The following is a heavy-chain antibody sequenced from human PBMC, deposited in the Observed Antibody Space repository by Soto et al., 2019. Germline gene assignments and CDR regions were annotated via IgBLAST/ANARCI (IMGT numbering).Heavy chain of an antibody. J-gene: IGHJ4*02. D-gene: IGHD6-19*01. CDR3: AKTPYSSGWAIDY. CDR1: ELTSRRCA. Sequence: LRDSCGVSELTSRRCAMSRVRKAPGKGLEWVSAISDSGGSTYYADSVKGRFTISRDNSRNTLYLQMNSLRAEDTAVYYCAKTPYSSGWAIDYWGQGTLVTVSS. V-gene: IGHV3-23*01. CDR2: ISDSGGST.